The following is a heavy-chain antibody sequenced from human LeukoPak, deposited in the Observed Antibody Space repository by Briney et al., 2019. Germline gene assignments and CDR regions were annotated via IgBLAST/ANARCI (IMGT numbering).Heavy chain of an antibody. CDR3: ARGRYCSGGTYYSGSFDY. CDR2: ISCDESNK. V-gene: IGHV3-30*01. CDR1: GFAFSSYA. J-gene: IGHJ4*02. Sequence: PGRSLRLSCAASGFAFSSYAMHWVHQAPGKGLEWVAVISCDESNKFYADSVKGRFTFSRDNSKNTLDLRMNSLRAEDTAVYYCARGRYCSGGTYYSGSFDYWGQGTLVTVSS. D-gene: IGHD2-15*01.